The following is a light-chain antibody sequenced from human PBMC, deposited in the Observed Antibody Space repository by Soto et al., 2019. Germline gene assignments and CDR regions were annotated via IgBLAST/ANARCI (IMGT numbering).Light chain of an antibody. V-gene: IGLV2-14*01. CDR1: RSDVGGYNY. CDR2: EVS. J-gene: IGLJ2*01. Sequence: QSVLTQPASVSGSPGQSITISCTRTRSDVGGYNYVSWYQQHPGKAPKLMIYEVSNRPSGVSNRFSGSKSGNTASLTISGLQTEDEADYYCSSYTSSSTLVVFGGGTKLTVL. CDR3: SSYTSSSTLVV.